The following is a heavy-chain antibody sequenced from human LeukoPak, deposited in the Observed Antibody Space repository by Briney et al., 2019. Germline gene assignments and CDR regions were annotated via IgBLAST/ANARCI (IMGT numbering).Heavy chain of an antibody. V-gene: IGHV3-23*01. CDR3: ARGDCITSWCYLPNWFDP. J-gene: IGHJ5*02. CDR1: GFTFSSYA. D-gene: IGHD2-2*01. Sequence: PGGSLRLSCAASGFTFSSYAMSWVRQAPGKGLEWVSAISGSGGSTYYADSVKGRFTISRDNSKNTLYLQMDSLRAEDTAVYYCARGDCITSWCYLPNWFDPWGQGTLVTVSS. CDR2: ISGSGGST.